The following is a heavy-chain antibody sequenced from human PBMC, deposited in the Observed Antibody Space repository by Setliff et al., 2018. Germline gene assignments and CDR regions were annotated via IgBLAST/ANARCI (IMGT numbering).Heavy chain of an antibody. CDR3: ARGGERYYSAS. CDR1: GVSVNSLTW. V-gene: IGHV4-4*02. J-gene: IGHJ4*02. Sequence: PSETLSLTCAVSGVSVNSLTWWSWVRQSPGKGLEWIGHIYHDGNTKSYPSVHFNQSLKSRVTMSVDKSKNHFSLELTSVTAADTAVYYCARGGERYYSASWGQGTLVTVSS. CDR2: IYHDGNT. D-gene: IGHD2-21*01.